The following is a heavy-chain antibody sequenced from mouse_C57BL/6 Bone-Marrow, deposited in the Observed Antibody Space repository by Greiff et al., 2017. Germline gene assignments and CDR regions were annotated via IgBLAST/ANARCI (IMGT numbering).Heavy chain of an antibody. CDR1: GFTFSSYT. V-gene: IGHV5-9*01. CDR2: ISGGGGNT. J-gene: IGHJ4*01. CDR3: SRGGTSTTVVATSDYYAMDY. D-gene: IGHD1-1*01. Sequence: EVQRVESGGGLVKPGGSLKLSCAASGFTFSSYTMSWVRQTPEKRLEWVATISGGGGNTYYPDSVKGRFTLSRDNAKITLYLQMSSLRSADTALYYWSRGGTSTTVVATSDYYAMDYWGQGTSVTVSS.